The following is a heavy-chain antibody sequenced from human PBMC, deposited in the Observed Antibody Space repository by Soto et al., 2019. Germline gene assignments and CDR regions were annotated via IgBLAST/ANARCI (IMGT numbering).Heavy chain of an antibody. CDR2: ISNDGSKQ. D-gene: IGHD3-10*01. CDR1: GFSFSRYG. Sequence: QVQLVESGGGVVQPGRSLRLSCAASGFSFSRYGMYWVRQAPGKGLEWVARISNDGSKQFYGDSVKGRFTISRDNSKSTLYLQMNSLRSEDTAVYYCAKDGGADYWGQGTLGTVSS. J-gene: IGHJ4*02. CDR3: AKDGGADY. V-gene: IGHV3-30*18.